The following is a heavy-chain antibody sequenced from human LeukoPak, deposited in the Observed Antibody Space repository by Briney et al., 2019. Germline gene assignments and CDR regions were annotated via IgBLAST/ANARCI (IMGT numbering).Heavy chain of an antibody. J-gene: IGHJ4*02. V-gene: IGHV1-2*02. CDR2: INPNSGGT. D-gene: IGHD1-26*01. CDR1: GYTFTGYY. Sequence: ASVKVSCKASGYTFTGYYMHWVRQAPGQGVEWMGWINPNSGGTNYAQKFQGRVTMTRDTSISTAYMELSRLRSDDTAVYYCARGEAIVGATIDYWGQGTLVTVSS. CDR3: ARGEAIVGATIDY.